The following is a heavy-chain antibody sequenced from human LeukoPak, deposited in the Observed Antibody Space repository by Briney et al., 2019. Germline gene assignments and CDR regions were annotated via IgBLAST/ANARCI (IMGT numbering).Heavy chain of an antibody. CDR3: AKDRSGSYFWSRREYYFDY. CDR2: ISGSGGST. Sequence: PGGSLRLSCAASGFTFSSYAMSWVRQAPGKGLEWVSAISGSGGSTYYADSVKGRFTISRDNSKNTLYLQMNSLRAEDTAVYYCAKDRSGSYFWSRREYYFDYWGQGTLVTVSS. J-gene: IGHJ4*02. CDR1: GFTFSSYA. V-gene: IGHV3-23*01. D-gene: IGHD1-26*01.